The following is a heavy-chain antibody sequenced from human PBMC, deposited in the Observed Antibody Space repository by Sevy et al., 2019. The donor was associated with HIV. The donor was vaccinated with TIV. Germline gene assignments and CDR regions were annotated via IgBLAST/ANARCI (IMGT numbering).Heavy chain of an antibody. CDR3: AREGCTKPHDY. J-gene: IGHJ4*02. Sequence: GGSLRRSCAASGFTFSKYSMSWVRQPPGKGLEWVSTLSFGCGEINYEDSVKGRFTISRDNSKSSVYLQMNNLRPEDTAVYYCAREGCTKPHDYWGQGTLVTVSS. V-gene: IGHV3-23*01. D-gene: IGHD2-8*01. CDR2: LSFGCGEI. CDR1: GFTFSKYS.